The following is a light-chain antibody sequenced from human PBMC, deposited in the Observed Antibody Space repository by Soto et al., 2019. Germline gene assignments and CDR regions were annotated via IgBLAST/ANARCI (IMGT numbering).Light chain of an antibody. CDR3: QQRSQWPWT. CDR1: QSVSID. Sequence: EIVLTQSPATLSFSPGERATLSCRASQSVSIDLAWYQQKPGQAPRLLIYDASNRATGIAARFSGGGSGTDFTLTISSPEPEDFAVYYCQQRSQWPWTFGQGTKV. V-gene: IGKV3-11*01. CDR2: DAS. J-gene: IGKJ1*01.